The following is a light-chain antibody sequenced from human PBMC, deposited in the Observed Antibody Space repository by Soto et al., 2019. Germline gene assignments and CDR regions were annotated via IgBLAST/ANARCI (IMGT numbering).Light chain of an antibody. J-gene: IGKJ1*01. CDR1: QTISTW. V-gene: IGKV1-5*01. CDR2: DAS. Sequence: DIQVTQSPPTLSASVGDRVTITCRASQTISTWMAWYQQKPGKAPKLLIYDASTLQSGVPSRYSGSGSGTEFTLTISSLQSDDFATYYCQQYNSYSPWTFGQGTKVDIK. CDR3: QQYNSYSPWT.